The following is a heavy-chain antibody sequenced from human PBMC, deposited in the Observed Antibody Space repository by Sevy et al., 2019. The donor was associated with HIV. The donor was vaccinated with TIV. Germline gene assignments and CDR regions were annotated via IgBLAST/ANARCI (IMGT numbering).Heavy chain of an antibody. CDR1: RFIFNDYG. CDR3: AKNTAAAGGGGFEF. Sequence: GGSLRLSCAASRFIFNDYGMHWVRQAPGKGLEWVAFIQYDGNDKYYADSMRGRFTISRDNSKNILFLQMNRLGSEDTAKYYWAKNTAAAGGGGFEFWGQGTLVTVSS. D-gene: IGHD2-8*02. V-gene: IGHV3-30*02. J-gene: IGHJ4*02. CDR2: IQYDGNDK.